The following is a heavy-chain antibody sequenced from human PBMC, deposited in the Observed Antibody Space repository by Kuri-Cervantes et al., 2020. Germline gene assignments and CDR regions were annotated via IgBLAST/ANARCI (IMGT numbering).Heavy chain of an antibody. CDR2: IKSKTDGGTT. J-gene: IGHJ4*02. D-gene: IGHD6-13*01. CDR3: AKVAAAGTGY. Sequence: GGSLRLSCAASGFTFSNAWMSWVRQAPGKGLEWVGRIKSKTDGGTTDYAAPVKGRFTISRDDSKNTLYLQMNSLRAEDTAVYYCAKVAAAGTGYWGQGTLVTVSS. CDR1: GFTFSNAW. V-gene: IGHV3-15*01.